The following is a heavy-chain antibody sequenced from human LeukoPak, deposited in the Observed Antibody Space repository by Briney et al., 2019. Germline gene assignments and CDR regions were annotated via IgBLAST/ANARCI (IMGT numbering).Heavy chain of an antibody. J-gene: IGHJ4*02. V-gene: IGHV4-39*01. CDR2: IYYSGST. CDR3: ASDYGGNSTEVPFDY. CDR1: GGSISSSSYY. D-gene: IGHD4-23*01. Sequence: SETLSLTCTVSGGSISSSSYYWGWIRQPPGKGLEWIGSIYYSGSTYYNPSLKSRVTISVDTSKNQFSLKLSSVTAADTAVYYCASDYGGNSTEVPFDYWGQGTLVTVSS.